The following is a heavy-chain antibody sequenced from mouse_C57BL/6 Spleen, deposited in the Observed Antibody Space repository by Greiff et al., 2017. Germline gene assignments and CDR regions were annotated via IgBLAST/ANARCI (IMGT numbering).Heavy chain of an antibody. J-gene: IGHJ2*01. CDR3: ARGGSSGYYFDD. D-gene: IGHD3-2*02. V-gene: IGHV1-50*01. CDR2: IDPSDSYT. CDR1: GYTFTSYW. Sequence: QVQLQQPGAELVKPGASVKLSCKASGYTFTSYWMQWVKQRPGQGLEWIGEIDPSDSYTNYNQKFKGKATLTVDTSSSTAYMQLSSLTSEDSAVYYCARGGSSGYYFDDWGQGTTLTVSS.